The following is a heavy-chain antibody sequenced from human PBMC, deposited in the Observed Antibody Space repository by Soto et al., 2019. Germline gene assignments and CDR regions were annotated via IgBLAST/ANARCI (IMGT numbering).Heavy chain of an antibody. CDR2: ISLYSDGT. J-gene: IGHJ5*02. CDR3: ARVVTGAEAWFAH. CDR1: GYTFSNYG. Sequence: ASVKVSCKTSGYTFSNYGITWVRQAPGQPLEWLGWISLYSDGTNYAQKFQGRVSMTTDTSTTTAYMELRSLRSDDTAVYYCARVVTGAEAWFAHWGQGTLVTLS. V-gene: IGHV1-18*01. D-gene: IGHD2-2*01.